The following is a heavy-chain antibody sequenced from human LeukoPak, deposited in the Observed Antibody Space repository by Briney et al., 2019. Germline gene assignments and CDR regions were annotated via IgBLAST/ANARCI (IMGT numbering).Heavy chain of an antibody. D-gene: IGHD4-23*01. J-gene: IGHJ6*02. CDR1: GDSISNYY. Sequence: SETLSLTCTVSGDSISNYYWSWIRQPAGKGLEWIGRTYTSGSTNYNPSLKSRVTMSVDTSKNQFSLKLSSATAADTAVYYCARDRYGGAYQYYYGMDVWGQGTTVTVSS. CDR3: ARDRYGGAYQYYYGMDV. V-gene: IGHV4-4*07. CDR2: TYTSGST.